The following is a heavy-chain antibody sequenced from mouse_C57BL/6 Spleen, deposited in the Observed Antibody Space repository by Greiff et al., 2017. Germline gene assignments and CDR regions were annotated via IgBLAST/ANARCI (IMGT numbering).Heavy chain of an antibody. D-gene: IGHD3-2*02. CDR2: FYPRSGNT. V-gene: IGHV1-81*01. CDR3: ERASLDSSGYVFAY. J-gene: IGHJ3*01. CDR1: GYTFTSYG. Sequence: VQLQQSGAELARPGASVKLSCKASGYTFTSYGISWVKQRTGQGLEWIGEFYPRSGNTYYNEKFKGKATLTADKSSSTAYMELRSLTSEDSAVYICERASLDSSGYVFAYWGQGTLVTVSA.